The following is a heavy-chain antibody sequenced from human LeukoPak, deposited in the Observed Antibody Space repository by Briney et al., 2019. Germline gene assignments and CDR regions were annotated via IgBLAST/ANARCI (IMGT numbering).Heavy chain of an antibody. V-gene: IGHV1-2*02. J-gene: IGHJ4*02. CDR3: ARWSGTTDDY. D-gene: IGHD4-11*01. CDR2: VSPNSGGT. Sequence: ASVKVSCKASGYTFTGYYLHWVRQAPGQGLEWMGWVSPNSGGTNYAQKFQGRVTMTRDTSISTAFMELSSLRSDDMAVYYCARWSGTTDDYWGQGTLVTVSS. CDR1: GYTFTGYY.